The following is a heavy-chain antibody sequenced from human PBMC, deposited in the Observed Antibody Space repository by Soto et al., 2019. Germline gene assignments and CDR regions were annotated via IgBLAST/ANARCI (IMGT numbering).Heavy chain of an antibody. J-gene: IGHJ4*02. CDR2: INSDGSTT. V-gene: IGHV3-74*01. D-gene: IGHD4-17*01. Sequence: EVQLVESGGGLVQPGGSLRLSCAASGFTFSAYWMHWVRQAPGKGLVWVSRINSDGSTTDYADCVKGRFTISRDNAKNTLYLQMNSLRAEDTAVYYCARSHDYGAFGSDYWGQGTLVTASS. CDR1: GFTFSAYW. CDR3: ARSHDYGAFGSDY.